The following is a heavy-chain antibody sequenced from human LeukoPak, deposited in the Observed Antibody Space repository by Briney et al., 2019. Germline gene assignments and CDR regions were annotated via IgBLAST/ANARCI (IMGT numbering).Heavy chain of an antibody. CDR2: IYYSGNT. CDR3: ARHLRKYSPFDY. D-gene: IGHD5-18*01. Sequence: SSETLSLTCTVSGGSISSYYWSWIRQPPGKGLEWIGYIYYSGNTNYNPSLKSQITISVDTSKNQFSLKLSPVTAADTAVYYCARHLRKYSPFDYWGQGTLVTVSS. V-gene: IGHV4-59*08. CDR1: GGSISSYY. J-gene: IGHJ4*02.